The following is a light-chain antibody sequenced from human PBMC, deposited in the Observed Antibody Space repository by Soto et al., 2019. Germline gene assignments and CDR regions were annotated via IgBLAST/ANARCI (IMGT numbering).Light chain of an antibody. CDR3: QHYCISYT. J-gene: IGKJ2*01. CDR2: GVS. V-gene: IGKV3-20*01. CDR1: QSVSRSQ. Sequence: EIELTQSPGTLSLSPGERATLSCRASQSVSRSQLAWYQQKTGQAPRLLIYGVSSRATGIPDRFSGSGSGTDLTLTISMLEPEDFAVDYCQHYCISYTFGHGTKLEIK.